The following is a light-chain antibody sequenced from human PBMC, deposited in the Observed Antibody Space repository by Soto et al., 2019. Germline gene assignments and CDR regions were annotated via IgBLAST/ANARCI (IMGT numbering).Light chain of an antibody. CDR1: QSVGSK. Sequence: EVVMTQSPATLSVSPGERATLSCRASQSVGSKLAWYQQKPGQAPRLLIFDAFTRATGITARCSGSGSGTEFTLFISSLQSEDFAVYYCQQNNNLPPLTLGGGTKVEI. V-gene: IGKV3-15*01. CDR3: QQNNNLPPLT. J-gene: IGKJ4*01. CDR2: DAF.